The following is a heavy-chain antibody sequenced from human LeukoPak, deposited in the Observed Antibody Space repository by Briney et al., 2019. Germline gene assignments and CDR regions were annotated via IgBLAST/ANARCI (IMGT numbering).Heavy chain of an antibody. CDR1: GYSISSGYY. CDR2: IYHSGST. Sequence: SETLSLTCTVSGYSISSGYYWGWIRQPPGKGLEWIGSIYHSGSTYYNPSLKSRVTISVDTSKNQFSLKLSSVTAADTAVYYCARTGSSDIVLTATYYYYYMDVWGKGTTVTISS. D-gene: IGHD2-8*02. J-gene: IGHJ6*03. V-gene: IGHV4-38-2*02. CDR3: ARTGSSDIVLTATYYYYYMDV.